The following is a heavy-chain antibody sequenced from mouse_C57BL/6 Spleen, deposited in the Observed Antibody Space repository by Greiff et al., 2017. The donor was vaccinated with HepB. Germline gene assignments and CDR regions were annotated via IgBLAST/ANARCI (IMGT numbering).Heavy chain of an antibody. CDR2: IHPNSGST. V-gene: IGHV1-64*01. D-gene: IGHD2-10*01. Sequence: VQLQQPGAELVKPGASVKLSCKASGYTFTSYWMHWVKQRPGQGLEWIGMIHPNSGSTNYNEKFKSKATLTVDKSSSTAYMQLSSRTSEDSAVYYCARPYYGPYYAMDYWGQGTSVTVSS. CDR3: ARPYYGPYYAMDY. J-gene: IGHJ4*01. CDR1: GYTFTSYW.